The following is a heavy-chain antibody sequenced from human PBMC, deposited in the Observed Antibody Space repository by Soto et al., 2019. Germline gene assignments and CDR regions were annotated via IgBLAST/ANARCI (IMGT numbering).Heavy chain of an antibody. CDR2: VWYDGSNQ. V-gene: IGHV3-33*01. Sequence: GGSLRLSCSASGFRFSSHGMHWVRRAPGKGLEWVDVVWYDGSNQFYTDSVKGRFTISRDNSNNALYLQMNSLRVDDTAVYYCVRARRCSSSSCYPLEYWGQGTLVTVSS. J-gene: IGHJ4*02. D-gene: IGHD2-2*01. CDR1: GFRFSSHG. CDR3: VRARRCSSSSCYPLEY.